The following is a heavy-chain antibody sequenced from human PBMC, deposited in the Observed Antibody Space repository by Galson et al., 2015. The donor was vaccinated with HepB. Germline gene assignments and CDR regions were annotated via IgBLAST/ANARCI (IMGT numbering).Heavy chain of an antibody. CDR2: ISGSGGST. D-gene: IGHD3-3*01. V-gene: IGHV3-23*01. J-gene: IGHJ6*03. CDR3: AKGSLEWLSGDYYYMDV. CDR1: GFTFSSYA. Sequence: SLRLSCAASGFTFSSYAMSWVRQAPGKGLEWVSAISGSGGSTYYADSVKGRFTISRDNSKNTLYLQMNSLRAEDTAVYYCAKGSLEWLSGDYYYMDVWGKGTTVTVSS.